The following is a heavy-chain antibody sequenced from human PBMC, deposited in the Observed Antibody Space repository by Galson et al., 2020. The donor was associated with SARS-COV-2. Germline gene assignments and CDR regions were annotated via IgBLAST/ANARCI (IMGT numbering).Heavy chain of an antibody. D-gene: IGHD3-16*01. V-gene: IGHV4-59*01. CDR2: IYYSGST. Sequence: SQTLSLTCTVSGGSISSYYWSWIRQPPGKGLEWIGYIYYSGSTNYNPSIKSRVNISVDTSKNQFSLKLSSVTAADTAVYYCARPKAVCGIQSGAFDMWGQVTMV. CDR1: GGSISSYY. CDR3: ARPKAVCGIQSGAFDM. J-gene: IGHJ3*02.